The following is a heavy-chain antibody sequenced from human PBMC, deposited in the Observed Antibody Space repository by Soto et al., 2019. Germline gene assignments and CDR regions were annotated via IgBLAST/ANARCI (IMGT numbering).Heavy chain of an antibody. Sequence: GSLRLSCAASGFTFRSYSMNWVRQAPGKGLEWVSYISSSNRTINYADSVKGRFIISRDNAKNSLYLQMHSLRDEDTAVYYCAREGWPLLQTGMDVWGQGTTVTVSS. J-gene: IGHJ6*02. D-gene: IGHD2-15*01. CDR1: GFTFRSYS. V-gene: IGHV3-48*02. CDR2: ISSSNRTI. CDR3: AREGWPLLQTGMDV.